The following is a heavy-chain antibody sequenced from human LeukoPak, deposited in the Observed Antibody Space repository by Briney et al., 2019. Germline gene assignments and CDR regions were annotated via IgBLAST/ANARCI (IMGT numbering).Heavy chain of an antibody. V-gene: IGHV4-4*07. CDR2: IYSSGST. CDR1: GGSLSSFY. CDR3: ARVLGWAGFDY. J-gene: IGHJ4*02. D-gene: IGHD6-19*01. Sequence: SETLTLTCTVSGGSLSSFYWSWFRQPAGKGLEWIGRIYSSGSTNYNPSLKSRLTMSVDTSKNQFSLRLSSVTAADTAVYYCARVLGWAGFDYWGQGTLVTVSS.